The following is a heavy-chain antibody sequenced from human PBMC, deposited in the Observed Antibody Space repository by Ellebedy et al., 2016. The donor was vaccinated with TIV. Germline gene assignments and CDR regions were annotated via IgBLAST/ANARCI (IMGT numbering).Heavy chain of an antibody. CDR3: ARLGVSVFDY. J-gene: IGHJ4*02. V-gene: IGHV4-34*01. D-gene: IGHD3-3*01. CDR1: GGSFSGYY. CDR2: INHSGST. Sequence: SETLSLXXAVYGGSFSGYYWSWIRQPPGKGLEWIGEINHSGSTNYNPSLKSRVTISVDTSKNQFSLKLSSVTAADTAVYYCARLGVSVFDYWGQGTLVTVSS.